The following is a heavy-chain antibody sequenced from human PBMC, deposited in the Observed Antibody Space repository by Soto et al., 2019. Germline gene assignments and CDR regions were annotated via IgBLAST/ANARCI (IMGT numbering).Heavy chain of an antibody. Sequence: GGSLRLSCSASGFTFSRYAMHWVRQTPGKRLEFVSAITRNGDTTNYADSVRGRFTISRDNSKDTLYLQMSSLRAEDTAVYYCVKATVTKYYYYYGMDVWGQGTMVTVSS. J-gene: IGHJ6*02. CDR3: VKATVTKYYYYYGMDV. D-gene: IGHD4-4*01. CDR2: ITRNGDTT. V-gene: IGHV3-64D*06. CDR1: GFTFSRYA.